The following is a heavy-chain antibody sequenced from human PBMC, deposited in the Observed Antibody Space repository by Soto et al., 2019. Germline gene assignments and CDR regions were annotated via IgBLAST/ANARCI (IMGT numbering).Heavy chain of an antibody. D-gene: IGHD1-7*01. CDR1: GFTFSSFG. CDR3: AITGPIIGTLRWDAFDV. V-gene: IGHV3-33*01. J-gene: IGHJ3*01. CDR2: IWYDGSNK. Sequence: QPGGSLRLSCAASGFTFSSFGMHWVRQAPGKGLEWVAVIWYDGSNKFYADSVKGRFTISRDNSKNTLYMQMNSLRAEDTAIYYCAITGPIIGTLRWDAFDVWGQGTMVTVSS.